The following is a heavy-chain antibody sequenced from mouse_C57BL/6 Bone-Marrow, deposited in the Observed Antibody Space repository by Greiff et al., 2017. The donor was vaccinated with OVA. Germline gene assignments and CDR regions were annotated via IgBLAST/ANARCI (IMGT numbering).Heavy chain of an antibody. CDR3: ARDGMDY. Sequence: VKLVESGAELVKPGASVKLSCKASGYTFTSYWMHWVKQRPGQGLEWIGMIHPNSGSTNYNEKFKSKATLTVDKSSSTAYMQLSSLTSEDSAVYYCARDGMDYWGQGTSVTVSS. J-gene: IGHJ4*01. CDR1: GYTFTSYW. V-gene: IGHV1-64*01. CDR2: IHPNSGST.